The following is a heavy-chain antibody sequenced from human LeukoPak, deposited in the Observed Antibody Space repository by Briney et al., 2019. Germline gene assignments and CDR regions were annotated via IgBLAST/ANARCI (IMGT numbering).Heavy chain of an antibody. CDR2: INHSGST. J-gene: IGHJ3*02. V-gene: IGHV4-34*01. Sequence: SETLSLTCAVYGGSFSGYYWSWIRQPPGKGLEWIGEINHSGSTNYNPSLKSRVTISVDTSKNQFSLKLSSVTAADTAVYYCARERDIVVVVAADYHACDIWGQGTMVTVSS. CDR1: GGSFSGYY. CDR3: ARERDIVVVVAADYHACDI. D-gene: IGHD2-15*01.